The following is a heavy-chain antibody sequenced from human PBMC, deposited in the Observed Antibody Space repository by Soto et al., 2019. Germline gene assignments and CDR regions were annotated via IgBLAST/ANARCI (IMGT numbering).Heavy chain of an antibody. Sequence: KPSETLSLTCTVSGGSISSYYWSWIRQPPGKGLEWIGYIYYSGSTNYNPSLKSRVTISVDTSKNQFSLKLSSVTAADTAVYYCARGLYYYDSSGYSPGFAFDIWGQGTMVTVSS. J-gene: IGHJ3*02. CDR1: GGSISSYY. CDR2: IYYSGST. D-gene: IGHD3-22*01. V-gene: IGHV4-59*01. CDR3: ARGLYYYDSSGYSPGFAFDI.